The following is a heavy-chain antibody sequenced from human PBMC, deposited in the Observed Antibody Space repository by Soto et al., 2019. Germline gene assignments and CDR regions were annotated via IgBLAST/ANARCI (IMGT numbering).Heavy chain of an antibody. CDR1: GYTFTGYY. Sequence: GPSVKVSCKASGYTFTGYYIHWVRQALGQGLEWMGWINPNSGGTNYAQKFQGWVTMTRDTSISTAYMELSRLRSDDTAVYYCARSRVGVVPAASTYFDYWGQGTLVTVSS. D-gene: IGHD2-2*01. V-gene: IGHV1-2*04. CDR2: INPNSGGT. J-gene: IGHJ4*02. CDR3: ARSRVGVVPAASTYFDY.